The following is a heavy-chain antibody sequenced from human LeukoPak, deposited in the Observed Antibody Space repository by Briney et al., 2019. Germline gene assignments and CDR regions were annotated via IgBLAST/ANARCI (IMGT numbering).Heavy chain of an antibody. CDR3: ARVGGITGTTLGEEFGY. Sequence: ASVKVSCKASGYTFTSYYMHWVRQAPGQGLEWMGIINPSGGSTSYAQKFQGRVTMTRDMSTSTVYMELSSLRSEDTAVYYCARVGGITGTTLGEEFGYWGQGTLVTVSS. V-gene: IGHV1-46*01. J-gene: IGHJ4*02. CDR1: GYTFTSYY. D-gene: IGHD1-7*01. CDR2: INPSGGST.